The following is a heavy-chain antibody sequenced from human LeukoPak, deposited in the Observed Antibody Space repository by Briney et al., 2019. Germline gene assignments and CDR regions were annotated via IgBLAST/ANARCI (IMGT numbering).Heavy chain of an antibody. J-gene: IGHJ6*02. V-gene: IGHV4-34*01. CDR1: GGSFSGYY. CDR2: INHSGST. Sequence: SETLSLTCAVYGGSFSGYYWSWIRQPPGKGLEWIGEINHSGSTNYNPSLKSRVTISVDTSKNQFSRKRSSVTAAGTAVYYGARGRRRAGELATSGNSYYYGMDAWGQGTPVTVSS. CDR3: ARGRRRAGELATSGNSYYYGMDA. D-gene: IGHD5-24*01.